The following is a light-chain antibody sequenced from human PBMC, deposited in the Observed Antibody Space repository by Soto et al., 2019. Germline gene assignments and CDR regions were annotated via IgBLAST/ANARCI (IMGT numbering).Light chain of an antibody. Sequence: QSALTQPASVSGSPGQSITISCTGTSSDVGGYNYVSWYQHHPGKAPKLIIYEVTNRPSGVSNRFSGSKSGNTASLTISGLQAEDEGDYYCSSYTDSSTRVFGTGTKLTVL. CDR1: SSDVGGYNY. J-gene: IGLJ1*01. V-gene: IGLV2-14*01. CDR3: SSYTDSSTRV. CDR2: EVT.